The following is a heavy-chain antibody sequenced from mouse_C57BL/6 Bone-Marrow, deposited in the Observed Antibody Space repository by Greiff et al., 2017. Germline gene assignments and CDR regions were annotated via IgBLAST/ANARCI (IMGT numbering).Heavy chain of an antibody. D-gene: IGHD1-1*01. V-gene: IGHV1-69*01. CDR2: IDPSDSYT. CDR3: ARERLTVDPWFAY. CDR1: AYTFTSYW. Sequence: VQLQQPGAELVMPGASVKLSCKASAYTFTSYWMHWVKQRPGQGLEWIGEIDPSDSYTNYNQKFKGKSTLTVDKSSSTAYMQLSSLTSEDSAVYYCARERLTVDPWFAYWGQGTLVTVSA. J-gene: IGHJ3*01.